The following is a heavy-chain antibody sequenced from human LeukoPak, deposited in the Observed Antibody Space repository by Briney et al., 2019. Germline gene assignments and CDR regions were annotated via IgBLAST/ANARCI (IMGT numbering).Heavy chain of an antibody. CDR2: INHSGST. CDR3: ARHSGGTYYVSLDP. CDR1: RGSFSDYY. D-gene: IGHD1-26*01. V-gene: IGHV4-34*01. J-gene: IGHJ5*02. Sequence: SETLSLTCGVYRGSFSDYYWSWIRQPPGKGLEWIGEINHSGSTNYNPSLKNRVTISVDTSKNQFSLKLSSVTAADTAVYYCARHSGGTYYVSLDPWGQGTLVTVSS.